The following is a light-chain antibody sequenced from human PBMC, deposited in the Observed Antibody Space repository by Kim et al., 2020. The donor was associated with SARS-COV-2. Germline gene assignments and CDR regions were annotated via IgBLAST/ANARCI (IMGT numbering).Light chain of an antibody. CDR3: QAGDSSTANVV. CDR2: KDS. J-gene: IGLJ2*01. CDR1: KGGDKD. Sequence: PGQKAGNTCSGDKGGDKDAWWYQQKPGQAPVLVIYKDSKRPWGTHERFCGTNAGNAATLTSGGTQAMEEADYYGQAGDSSTANVVFGGGTQVTVL. V-gene: IGLV3-1*01.